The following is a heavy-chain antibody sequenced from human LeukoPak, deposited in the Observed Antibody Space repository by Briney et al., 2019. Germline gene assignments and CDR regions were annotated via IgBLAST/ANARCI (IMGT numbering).Heavy chain of an antibody. J-gene: IGHJ4*02. Sequence: PGGSLRLSCAASGFTFSSYEMNWVRQAPGKGLEWVSSISSSSSYIYYADSVKGRFTISRDNAKNSLYLQMNSLRAEDTAVYYCARFRSPISSSPPDYWGQGTLVTVSS. V-gene: IGHV3-21*01. CDR2: ISSSSSYI. D-gene: IGHD6-13*01. CDR3: ARFRSPISSSPPDY. CDR1: GFTFSSYE.